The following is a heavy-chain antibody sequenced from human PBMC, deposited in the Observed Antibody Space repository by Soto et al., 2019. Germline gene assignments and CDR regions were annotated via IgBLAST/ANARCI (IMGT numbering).Heavy chain of an antibody. D-gene: IGHD3-3*01. CDR1: GGYFSGYY. V-gene: IGHV4-34*01. CDR2: INHSGST. J-gene: IGHJ6*03. CDR3: PIFGVVLPNYYYYMDV. Sequence: SETLSLTCAVYGGYFSGYYWSWIRQPPGKGLEWIGEINHSGSTNYNPSLKSRVTISVDTSKNQFSLKLSSVTAADTAVYYCPIFGVVLPNYYYYMDVWGKGTTVTVSS.